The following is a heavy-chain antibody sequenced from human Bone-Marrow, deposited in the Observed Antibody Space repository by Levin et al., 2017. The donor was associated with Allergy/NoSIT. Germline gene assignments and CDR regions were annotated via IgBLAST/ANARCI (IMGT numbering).Heavy chain of an antibody. V-gene: IGHV3-48*04. J-gene: IGHJ2*01. CDR2: ISSSSSTI. CDR3: ASERVYYGSGSYYPRWYFDL. CDR1: GFTFSSYS. Sequence: GGSLRLSCAASGFTFSSYSMNWVRQAPGKGLEWVSYISSSSSTIYYADSVKGRFTISRDNAKNSLYLQMNSLRAEDTAVYYCASERVYYGSGSYYPRWYFDLWGRGTLVTVSS. D-gene: IGHD3-10*01.